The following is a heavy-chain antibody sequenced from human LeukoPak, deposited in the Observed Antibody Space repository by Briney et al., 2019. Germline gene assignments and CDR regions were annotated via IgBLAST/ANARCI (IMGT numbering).Heavy chain of an antibody. CDR2: FDPEDGET. D-gene: IGHD6-13*01. Sequence: GESLKVSCKVSGYTLTELSMHWVRQAPGKGLEWMGGFDPEDGETIYAQKFQGRVTMTEDTSTDTAYMELSSLRSEDTAVYYCATDRAAAGNMFFDYWGQGTLVTVSS. CDR3: ATDRAAAGNMFFDY. V-gene: IGHV1-24*01. J-gene: IGHJ4*02. CDR1: GYTLTELS.